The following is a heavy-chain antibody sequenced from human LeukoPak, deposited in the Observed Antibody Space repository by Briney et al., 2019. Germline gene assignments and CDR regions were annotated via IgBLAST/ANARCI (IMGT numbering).Heavy chain of an antibody. D-gene: IGHD6-19*01. J-gene: IGHJ4*02. CDR2: ISGSGGST. CDR1: GFTFSSYA. Sequence: GGSLRLSCSASGFTFSSYAMSWVRQAPGKGLEWVSAISGSGGSTYYADSVKGRFTISRDNSKNTLYLQMNSLRAEDTAVYYCAKAGAKYSSGWSFFDYWGQGTLVTVSS. CDR3: AKAGAKYSSGWSFFDY. V-gene: IGHV3-23*01.